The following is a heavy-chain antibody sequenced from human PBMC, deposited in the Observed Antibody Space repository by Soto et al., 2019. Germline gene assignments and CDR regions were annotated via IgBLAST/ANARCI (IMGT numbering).Heavy chain of an antibody. CDR3: AKKGTAARTFDY. Sequence: PGGSLRLSCAASGFTFSSYAINRGRQAPGKGLEWVSVISGSGDTTYYADSVKGRFSVSRDNSKNTLYLQMNSLRAEDTAVYYCAKKGTAARTFDYWGQGTLVTVSS. D-gene: IGHD6-6*01. J-gene: IGHJ4*02. V-gene: IGHV3-23*01. CDR1: GFTFSSYA. CDR2: ISGSGDTT.